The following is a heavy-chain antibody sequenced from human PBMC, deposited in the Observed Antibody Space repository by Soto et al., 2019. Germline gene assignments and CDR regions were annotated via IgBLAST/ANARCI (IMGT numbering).Heavy chain of an antibody. V-gene: IGHV4-34*01. D-gene: IGHD2-15*01. CDR2: INHSGST. J-gene: IGHJ4*02. CDR3: ASQYCSGGSCYLDY. CDR1: GGSFSGYY. Sequence: QVQLQQWGAGLLKPSETLSLTCAVYGGSFSGYYWSWIRQPPGQGLEWIGEINHSGSTNYNPSLKSRGTISVHTSKSQCSLKLSSVTAADTAVYYCASQYCSGGSCYLDYWGQGTLVTVSS.